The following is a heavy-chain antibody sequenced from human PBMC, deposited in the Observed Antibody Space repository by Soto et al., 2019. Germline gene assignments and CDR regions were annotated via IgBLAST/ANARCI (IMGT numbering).Heavy chain of an antibody. J-gene: IGHJ3*01. CDR3: GGRDEPFHV. V-gene: IGHV3-33*01. CDR1: GFTFSDYG. CDR2: IWHDGSQK. Sequence: QVQLVESGGGVVQPGTSLRLSCVATGFTFSDYGIHWVRQAPSRGLEWVAVIWHDGSQKYLADSVRGRFTISRDTSKNTAYLQMNRLRAEDTAVYFCGGRDEPFHVRGQGTIVTVSS.